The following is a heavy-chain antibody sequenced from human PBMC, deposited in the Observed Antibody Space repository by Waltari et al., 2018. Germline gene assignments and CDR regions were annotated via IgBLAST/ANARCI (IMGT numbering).Heavy chain of an antibody. Sequence: EVQLVESGGGLVKPGGSLRLSCAASGFTFSSYSMNWVRQAPGKGLEGVSSISSSSSYIYYADSVKGRFTISRDNAKNSLYLQMNSLRAEDTAVYYCAREYGNCSGGSCYFYYFDYWGQGTLVTVSS. CDR1: GFTFSSYS. V-gene: IGHV3-21*01. CDR2: ISSSSSYI. J-gene: IGHJ4*02. D-gene: IGHD2-15*01. CDR3: AREYGNCSGGSCYFYYFDY.